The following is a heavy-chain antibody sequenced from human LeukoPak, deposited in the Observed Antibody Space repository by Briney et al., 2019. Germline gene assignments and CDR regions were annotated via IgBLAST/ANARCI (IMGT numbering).Heavy chain of an antibody. Sequence: SETLSLTCTVSGGSISSGDYYWAWIRQPPGKGLEWIGYIYYSGSTNYNPSLKSRVTISVDTSKNQFSLKLSSVTTADTAVYYCARKGIAAAGGIDYWGQGTLVTVSS. CDR3: ARKGIAAAGGIDY. J-gene: IGHJ4*02. CDR1: GGSISSGDYY. CDR2: IYYSGST. V-gene: IGHV4-61*08. D-gene: IGHD6-13*01.